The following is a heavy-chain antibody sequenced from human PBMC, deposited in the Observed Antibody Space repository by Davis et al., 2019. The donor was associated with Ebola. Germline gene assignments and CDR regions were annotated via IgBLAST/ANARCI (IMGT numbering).Heavy chain of an antibody. CDR2: INWNGGST. CDR1: GFTFDDYG. V-gene: IGHV3-20*04. J-gene: IGHJ6*02. CDR3: AKDMVSSSSLYYYGMDV. D-gene: IGHD6-6*01. Sequence: GESLKIPCAASGFTFDDYGMSWVRQAPGKGLEWVSGINWNGGSTGYADSVKGRFTISRDNAKNSLYLQMNSLRAEDTALYYCAKDMVSSSSLYYYGMDVWGQGTTVTVSS.